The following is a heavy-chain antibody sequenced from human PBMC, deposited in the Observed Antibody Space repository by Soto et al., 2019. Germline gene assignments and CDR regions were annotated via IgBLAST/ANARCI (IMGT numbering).Heavy chain of an antibody. J-gene: IGHJ4*02. CDR3: AKVSGDYYDSSADY. D-gene: IGHD3-22*01. CDR2: ISGSGGST. Sequence: EVPLLESGGGLVQPGGSLRLSCAASGFTFSSYAMSWVRQAPGKGLEWVSAISGSGGSTYYADSVKGRFTISRDNSKNTLYLQMNSLRAEDTAVYYCAKVSGDYYDSSADYWGQGTLVTVSS. CDR1: GFTFSSYA. V-gene: IGHV3-23*01.